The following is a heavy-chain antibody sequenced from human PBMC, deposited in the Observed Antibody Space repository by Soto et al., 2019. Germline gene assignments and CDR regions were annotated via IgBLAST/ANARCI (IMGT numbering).Heavy chain of an antibody. V-gene: IGHV3-30-3*01. CDR2: ISYDGSNK. J-gene: IGHJ4*02. Sequence: QVPLVESGGGVVQPWRSLRLSCAASGFTFSSYAINWVRQAPGKGLEWVAVISYDGSNKYYADSVKGRFTISRDNSKNTLYLQMNSLRAEDTAVYYCAREATYYDFWSGYYPYFDYWGQGTLVTVSS. CDR1: GFTFSSYA. D-gene: IGHD3-3*01. CDR3: AREATYYDFWSGYYPYFDY.